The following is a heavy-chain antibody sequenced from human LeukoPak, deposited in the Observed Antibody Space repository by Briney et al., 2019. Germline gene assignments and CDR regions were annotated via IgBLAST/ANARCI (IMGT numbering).Heavy chain of an antibody. D-gene: IGHD2-2*01. Sequence: PSETLSLTCTVSGSINNYYWSWIRQPPGKGLEWIGYIYYSGSTNYNPSLKSRVTISVDTSKNQFSLNLSSVTAADTAVYYCARVVCNSTSCPRGNAFDIWGQGTMVTVSS. CDR3: ARVVCNSTSCPRGNAFDI. CDR1: GSINNYY. V-gene: IGHV4-59*01. J-gene: IGHJ3*02. CDR2: IYYSGST.